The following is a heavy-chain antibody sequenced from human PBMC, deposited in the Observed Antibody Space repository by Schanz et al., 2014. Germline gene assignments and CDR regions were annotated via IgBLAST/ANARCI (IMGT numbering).Heavy chain of an antibody. CDR1: GYTFTTYY. V-gene: IGHV1-46*01. CDR3: ARGLGDERWLDLNEAFDS. Sequence: QVQLVQSGAEVKKPGVSVKVSCKASGYTFTTYYIHWVRQAPGQGLEWMGKINPSSGTTRIAQNFQGRLTVTRDTSTSTVNMELSSLRSEDTAVYYCARGLGDERWLDLNEAFDSWGQGTIVTVSS. D-gene: IGHD6-19*01. CDR2: INPSSGTT. J-gene: IGHJ3*02.